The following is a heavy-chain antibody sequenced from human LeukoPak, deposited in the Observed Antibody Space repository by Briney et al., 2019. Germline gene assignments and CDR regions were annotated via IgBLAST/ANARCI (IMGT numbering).Heavy chain of an antibody. CDR1: GFTFSNYD. CDR2: ISSSSSYI. D-gene: IGHD3-22*01. J-gene: IGHJ4*02. V-gene: IGHV3-21*01. CDR3: ARGRYDSRIFDY. Sequence: KAGGSLRLSCVASGFTFSNYDMNWVRQAPGKGLEWVSFISSSSSYIYYADSVKGRFTISRDNAKKSLYLQMNSLGAEDTAVYYCARGRYDSRIFDYWGQGTLVTVSS.